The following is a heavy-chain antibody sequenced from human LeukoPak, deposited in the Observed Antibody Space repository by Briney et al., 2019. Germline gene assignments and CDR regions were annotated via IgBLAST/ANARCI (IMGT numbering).Heavy chain of an antibody. CDR1: GFTFSSYW. D-gene: IGHD6-13*01. V-gene: IGHV3-7*01. J-gene: IGHJ4*02. Sequence: GGSLRLSCAASGFTFSSYWMSWVRQAPGKGLEWVANIKQDGSEKYYVHSVKGRFTISRDNAKNSLYLQMNSLRAEDTAVYYCAREPVGYSSSSFDYWGQGTLVTVSS. CDR2: IKQDGSEK. CDR3: AREPVGYSSSSFDY.